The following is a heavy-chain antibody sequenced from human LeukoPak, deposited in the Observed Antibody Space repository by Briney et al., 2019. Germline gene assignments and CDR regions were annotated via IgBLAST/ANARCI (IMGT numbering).Heavy chain of an antibody. Sequence: ASVKVSCKASGYTFTSYYMHWVRQAPGQGLEWMGIINPSGGSTSYAQKFQGRVTMTRDTSTSTVYMELRSLRSEDTAVYYCARVAHYYDSSGCLGYWGQGTLVTVSS. CDR3: ARVAHYYDSSGCLGY. J-gene: IGHJ4*02. CDR1: GYTFTSYY. CDR2: INPSGGST. V-gene: IGHV1-46*01. D-gene: IGHD3-22*01.